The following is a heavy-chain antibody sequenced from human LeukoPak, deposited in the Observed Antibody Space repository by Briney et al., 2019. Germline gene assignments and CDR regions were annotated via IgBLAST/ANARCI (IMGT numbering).Heavy chain of an antibody. V-gene: IGHV1-8*01. CDR2: MNPNSGNT. CDR1: GYTFTSYD. CDR3: ARGLVGATTESFDY. D-gene: IGHD1-26*01. J-gene: IGHJ4*02. Sequence: ASVKVSCKASGYTFTSYDINWVRQATGQGLEWMGWMNPNSGNTGYAQKFQGRVTMTRNTSISTAYMELSSLRSEDTAVYYCARGLVGATTESFDYWGQGTLVTVSS.